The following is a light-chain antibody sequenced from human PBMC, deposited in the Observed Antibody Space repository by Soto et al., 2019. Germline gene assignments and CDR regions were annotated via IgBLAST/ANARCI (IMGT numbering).Light chain of an antibody. CDR1: SSDVGGYNS. J-gene: IGLJ1*01. CDR2: EVT. Sequence: QSVLTQPASVSGSPGQSITISCTGTSSDVGGYNSVSLYQHHPGKAPNFMIYEVTNRPSGVSNRFSGSKSGNTASLTISGLQAEDEADYYCCSYRSSSLYVFGTGTKVTVL. V-gene: IGLV2-14*01. CDR3: CSYRSSSLYV.